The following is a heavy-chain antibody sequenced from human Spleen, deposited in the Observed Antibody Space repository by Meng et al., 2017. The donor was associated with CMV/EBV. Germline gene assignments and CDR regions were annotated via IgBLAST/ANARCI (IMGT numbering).Heavy chain of an antibody. CDR3: ARGSLTHYSFDC. J-gene: IGHJ4*02. CDR1: GFTFSNYD. V-gene: IGHV3-13*01. Sequence: GVLKISCAASGFTFSNYDMHWVRQATGKGLEWVSVITTPGDTHYPASVKGRFTISRENAKNSLYLQINSLRAGDTAVYYCARGSLTHYSFDCWGQGTLVTVSS. CDR2: ITTPGDT. D-gene: IGHD2-21*01.